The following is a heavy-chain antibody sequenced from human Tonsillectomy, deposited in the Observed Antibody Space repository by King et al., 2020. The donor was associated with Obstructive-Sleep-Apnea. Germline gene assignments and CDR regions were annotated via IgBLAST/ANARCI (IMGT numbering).Heavy chain of an antibody. J-gene: IGHJ4*02. CDR2: IYYSGNT. D-gene: IGHD6-13*01. CDR1: GGSVSSTTHY. CDR3: ARVVAITADYNFDY. Sequence: VQLQESGPGLVKPSETLSLRCTVSGGSVSSTTHYWGWIRQPPGKGLECIGGIYYSGNTYYNPSLKGRITISVDTSKNQFSLNLSSVTAADTAMYYCARVVAITADYNFDYWGRGTLVTVSS. V-gene: IGHV4-39*07.